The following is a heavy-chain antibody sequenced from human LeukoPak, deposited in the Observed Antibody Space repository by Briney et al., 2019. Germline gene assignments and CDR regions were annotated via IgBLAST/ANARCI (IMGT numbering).Heavy chain of an antibody. Sequence: GGSLRLSCAASGFTFSDYYMSWIRQAPGKGLEWVSAISGSGGSTYYADSVKGRFTISRDNSKNTLYLQMNSLRAEDTAVYYCATNGYYYDSSGYYHFDYWGQGTLVTVSS. CDR2: ISGSGGST. J-gene: IGHJ4*02. V-gene: IGHV3-23*01. CDR3: ATNGYYYDSSGYYHFDY. D-gene: IGHD3-22*01. CDR1: GFTFSDYY.